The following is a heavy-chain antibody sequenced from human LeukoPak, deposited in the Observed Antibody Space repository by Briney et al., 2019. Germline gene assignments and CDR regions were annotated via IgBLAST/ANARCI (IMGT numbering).Heavy chain of an antibody. J-gene: IGHJ4*02. D-gene: IGHD2-2*01. Sequence: ASVKVSCKASGYTFTDYYMHWVRQAPGQGFEWMGWINPNDGDTNYAQKFQGRVTMTRGTSISTAHMEVSRLRSDDTAVHYCARANFPYCSSTTCLFDYWGQGTLVTVSS. CDR1: GYTFTDYY. CDR3: ARANFPYCSSTTCLFDY. CDR2: INPNDGDT. V-gene: IGHV1-2*02.